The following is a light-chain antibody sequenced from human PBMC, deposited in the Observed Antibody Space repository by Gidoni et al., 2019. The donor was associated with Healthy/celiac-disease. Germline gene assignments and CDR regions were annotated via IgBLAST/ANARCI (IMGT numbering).Light chain of an antibody. Sequence: QSALTPPASVSGSPGQSITISCTGTSSDVGSYNLFSWYQQHPGKAPKLMIYEGSKRPSGVSNRFSGSKSGNTASLTISGLQAEDEADYYCCSYAGVWVFGTGTKVTVL. CDR2: EGS. CDR1: SSDVGSYNL. V-gene: IGLV2-23*01. J-gene: IGLJ1*01. CDR3: CSYAGVWV.